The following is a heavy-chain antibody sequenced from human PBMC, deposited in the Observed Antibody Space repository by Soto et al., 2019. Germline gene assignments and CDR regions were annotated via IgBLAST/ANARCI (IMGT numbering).Heavy chain of an antibody. CDR3: ARLPQEYNYYGMDV. Sequence: SETLSLTCTVSGGSIVTGSYYWGWIRQPPGKGLEWLGHIYYSGNTYYPPSLKSRVTISVDTSKNQFSLRLSSVTAADTAVYYCARLPQEYNYYGMDVWGQGTTVTVFS. D-gene: IGHD1-1*01. CDR2: IYYSGNT. J-gene: IGHJ6*02. V-gene: IGHV4-39*01. CDR1: GGSIVTGSYY.